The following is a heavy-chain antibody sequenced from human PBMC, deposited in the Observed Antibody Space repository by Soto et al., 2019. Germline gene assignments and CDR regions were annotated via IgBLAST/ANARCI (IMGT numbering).Heavy chain of an antibody. D-gene: IGHD1-7*01. CDR3: ASTLLELLGYFFDY. CDR2: FDPEDGET. J-gene: IGHJ4*02. V-gene: IGHV1-24*01. Sequence: ASVKVSCKVSGYTLTELSMHWVRQAPGKGLEWMGGFDPEDGETIYAQKFQGRVTMTEDTSTDTAYMELSSLRSEDTAVYYCASTLLELLGYFFDYWGQGSLVTVSS. CDR1: GYTLTELS.